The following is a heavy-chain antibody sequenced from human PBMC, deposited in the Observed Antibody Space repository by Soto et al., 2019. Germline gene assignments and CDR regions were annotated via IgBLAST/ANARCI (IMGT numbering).Heavy chain of an antibody. V-gene: IGHV3-7*03. CDR3: ARDIVDAYSSFSSSQYYYYYGMDV. D-gene: IGHD6-6*01. CDR2: IKQDGSEK. CDR1: GFTFSSYW. Sequence: EVQLVESGGGLVQPGGSLRLSCAASGFTFSSYWMSWVRQAPGKGLEWVANIKQDGSEKYYVDSVKGRFTISRDNAKNSLYLQMNSLRAEDTAVYYCARDIVDAYSSFSSSQYYYYYGMDVWGQGTTVTVSS. J-gene: IGHJ6*02.